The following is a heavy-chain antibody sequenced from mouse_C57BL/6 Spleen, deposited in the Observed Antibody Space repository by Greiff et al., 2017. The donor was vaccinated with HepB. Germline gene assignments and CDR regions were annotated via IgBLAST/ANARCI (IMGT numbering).Heavy chain of an antibody. D-gene: IGHD1-3*01. Sequence: QVQLQQSGTELVKPGASVKLSCTASGYTFTSYWMHWVKQRPGQGLEWIGNINPSNGGTNYNETFKSKATLTVDKSSSTAYMQLSSLTSEDSAVYYCTRGGISYWYFDVWGTGTTVTVSS. CDR3: TRGGISYWYFDV. CDR1: GYTFTSYW. J-gene: IGHJ1*03. V-gene: IGHV1-53*01. CDR2: INPSNGGT.